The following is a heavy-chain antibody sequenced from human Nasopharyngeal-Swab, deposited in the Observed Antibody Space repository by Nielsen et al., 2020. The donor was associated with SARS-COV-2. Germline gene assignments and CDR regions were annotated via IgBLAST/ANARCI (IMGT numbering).Heavy chain of an antibody. V-gene: IGHV4-34*01. Sequence: WIRQPPGKGLEWIGEINHSGSTYYNPSLKSRVTISVDTSKNQFSLKLSSVTAADTAVYYCARYSRSSWSSRRDYWGQGTLVTVSS. J-gene: IGHJ4*02. D-gene: IGHD6-13*01. CDR2: INHSGST. CDR3: ARYSRSSWSSRRDY.